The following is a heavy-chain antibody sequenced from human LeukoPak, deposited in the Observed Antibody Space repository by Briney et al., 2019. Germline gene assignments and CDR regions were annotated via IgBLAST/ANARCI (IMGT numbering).Heavy chain of an antibody. CDR3: AREGGYYDSSGYYYVPSAFDI. CDR2: INTNTGNP. V-gene: IGHV7-4-1*02. Sequence: ASVKVSCKASGYTFTSYAMNWVRQAPGQGLEWMGWINTNTGNPTYAQGFTGRFVFSLDTSVSTAYLQISSLKAEDTAVYYCAREGGYYDSSGYYYVPSAFDIWGQGTMVTVSS. D-gene: IGHD3-22*01. J-gene: IGHJ3*02. CDR1: GYTFTSYA.